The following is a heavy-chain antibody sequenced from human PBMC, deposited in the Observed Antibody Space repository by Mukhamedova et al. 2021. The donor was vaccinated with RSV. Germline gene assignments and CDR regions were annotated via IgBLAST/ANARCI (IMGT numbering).Heavy chain of an antibody. CDR2: IYYSGST. Sequence: SSSSYYWGWIRQPPGKGLEWIGSIYYSGSTYYNPSLKSRVTISVDTSKNQFSLKLSSVTAADTAVYYCARGDTAMVTYYFDYWGQ. D-gene: IGHD5-18*01. V-gene: IGHV4-39*07. CDR3: ARGDTAMVTYYFDY. CDR1: SSSSYY. J-gene: IGHJ4*02.